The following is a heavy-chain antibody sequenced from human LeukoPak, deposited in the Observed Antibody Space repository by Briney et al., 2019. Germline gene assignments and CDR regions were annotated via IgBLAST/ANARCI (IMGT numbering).Heavy chain of an antibody. V-gene: IGHV1-24*01. CDR1: GYTLTELS. CDR3: ATDSTGSSWYRDWFDP. J-gene: IGHJ5*02. D-gene: IGHD6-13*01. CDR2: FDPEDGET. Sequence: ASVKVSCKVSGYTLTELSMHWVRQAPGKGLEWMGGFDPEDGETIYAQKFQGRVTMTEDTSTDTAYMELSSLRSEDTAVCYCATDSTGSSWYRDWFDPWGQGTLVTVSS.